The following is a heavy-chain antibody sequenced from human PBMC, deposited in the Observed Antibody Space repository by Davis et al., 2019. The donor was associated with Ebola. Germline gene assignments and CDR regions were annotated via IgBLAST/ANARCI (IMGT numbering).Heavy chain of an antibody. CDR3: ARGIAAAGGIY. CDR1: GFTFSDYY. Sequence: PGGSLRLSCAASGFTFSDYYTSCIRHAPGKGLEWVSYISSSSSYTNYADSVKGRFTISRDNAKNSLYLRMNSLRAEDTAVYYCARGIAAAGGIYWGQGTLVTVSS. CDR2: ISSSSSYT. V-gene: IGHV3-11*06. J-gene: IGHJ4*02. D-gene: IGHD6-13*01.